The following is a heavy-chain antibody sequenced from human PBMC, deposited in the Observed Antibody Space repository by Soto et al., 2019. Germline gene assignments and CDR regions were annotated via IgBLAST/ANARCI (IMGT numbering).Heavy chain of an antibody. Sequence: ASVKVSCKASGYTFTSYGISWVRQAPGQGLEWMGWISAYNGNTNYAQKLQGRVTMTTDTSTSTAYMELRSLRSDDTAVYYCARVVIRPGVAPARMDVWGQGTTVTVSS. V-gene: IGHV1-18*01. CDR3: ARVVIRPGVAPARMDV. D-gene: IGHD2-2*01. CDR2: ISAYNGNT. CDR1: GYTFTSYG. J-gene: IGHJ6*02.